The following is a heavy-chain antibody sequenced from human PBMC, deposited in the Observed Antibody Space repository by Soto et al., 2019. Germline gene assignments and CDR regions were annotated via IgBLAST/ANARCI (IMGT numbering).Heavy chain of an antibody. CDR3: ARGAYCSGGSCYSEWFDP. V-gene: IGHV4-59*01. J-gene: IGHJ5*02. Sequence: SETLSLTCTVSGGSISSYYWSWIRQPPGKGLEWIGYIYYSGSTNYNPSLKSRVTISVDTSKNQFPLKLSSVTAADTAVYYCARGAYCSGGSCYSEWFDPWGQGTLVTVSS. D-gene: IGHD2-15*01. CDR2: IYYSGST. CDR1: GGSISSYY.